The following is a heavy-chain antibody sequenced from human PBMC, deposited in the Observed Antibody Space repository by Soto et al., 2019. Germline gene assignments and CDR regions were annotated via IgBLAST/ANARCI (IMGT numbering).Heavy chain of an antibody. D-gene: IGHD4-17*01. CDR2: IIPIFGTA. CDR1: GGTFSSYA. CDR3: ARVLYYGDYGAYYYYAMDV. V-gene: IGHV1-69*01. Sequence: QVQLVQSGAEVKKPGSSVKVSCKASGGTFSSYAISWVRQAPGQGLEWMGGIIPIFGTANYAQKFQGRVTITADESTSTAYMELSSLSSEDTAVYYCARVLYYGDYGAYYYYAMDVWGQGTTVTVSS. J-gene: IGHJ6*02.